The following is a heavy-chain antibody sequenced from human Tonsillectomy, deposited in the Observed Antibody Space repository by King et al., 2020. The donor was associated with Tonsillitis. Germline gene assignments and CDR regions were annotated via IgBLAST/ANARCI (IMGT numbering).Heavy chain of an antibody. J-gene: IGHJ4*02. CDR1: GYSISSGYY. Sequence: VQLQESGPGLVKPSETLSLTCAVSGYSISSGYYWGWIRQPPGKGLEWIGNIYHSGSTYYNPSLKSRVTISVDTSKNQFSLKLSSVTAADTAVYYCARDWAAACMSIDYWGQGTLVTVSS. D-gene: IGHD6-13*01. V-gene: IGHV4-38-2*02. CDR3: ARDWAAACMSIDY. CDR2: IYHSGST.